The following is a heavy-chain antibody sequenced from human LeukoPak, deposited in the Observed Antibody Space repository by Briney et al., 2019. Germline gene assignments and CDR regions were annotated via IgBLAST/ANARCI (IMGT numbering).Heavy chain of an antibody. Sequence: GESLQISCKGPGYSFTNYWIGWVRQLPGKGLEWMGIIYPGDSDTRYSPSFQGQVTISADKSISTAYLQWSSLKASDTAMYYCARREGGWYLHYWGQGTLVTVSS. V-gene: IGHV5-51*01. J-gene: IGHJ4*02. CDR3: ARREGGWYLHY. CDR2: IYPGDSDT. CDR1: GYSFTNYW. D-gene: IGHD6-19*01.